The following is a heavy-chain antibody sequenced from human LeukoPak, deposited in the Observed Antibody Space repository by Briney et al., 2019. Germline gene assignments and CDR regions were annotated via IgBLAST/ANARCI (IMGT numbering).Heavy chain of an antibody. CDR3: ARLDRVAVAGRLYYFDY. D-gene: IGHD6-19*01. J-gene: IGHJ4*02. V-gene: IGHV4-39*01. CDR2: IYYSRST. CDR1: AGSISSSRYY. Sequence: KSSETLSLTCTVAAGSISSSRYYWGWLRHPPGKGLEWIGSIYYSRSTYYNPSLKSRVTISVDTSKNQFSLKLSSVTAADTAVYYCARLDRVAVAGRLYYFDYWGQGTLVTVSS.